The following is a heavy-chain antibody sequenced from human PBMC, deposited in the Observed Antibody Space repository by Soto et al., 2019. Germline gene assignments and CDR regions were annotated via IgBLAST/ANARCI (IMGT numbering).Heavy chain of an antibody. CDR1: GASVSSGGYF. CDR3: ASFFFDASDTKGPGSTGSAP. D-gene: IGHD3-3*01. Sequence: SETLSLTCSVSGASVSSGGYFWTWIRQLPGKGLEWIGYIYSSGATHYNPSLQSRLSISIDTSRSQFSLKLSSVTAADTAVYFCASFFFDASDTKGPGSTGSAPWGRGTLVPVSS. CDR2: IYSSGAT. J-gene: IGHJ5*02. V-gene: IGHV4-30-4*01.